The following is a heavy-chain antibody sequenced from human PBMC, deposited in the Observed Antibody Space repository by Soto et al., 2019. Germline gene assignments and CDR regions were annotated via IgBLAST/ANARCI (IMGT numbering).Heavy chain of an antibody. CDR2: ISYDGSNK. V-gene: IGHV3-30-3*01. J-gene: IGHJ4*02. CDR3: ARDGGYDSSGYYFDY. Sequence: QVQLVESGGGVVQPGRSLGLSCAASGFTFSSYAMHWVRQAPGKGLEWVAVISYDGSNKYYADSVKGRFTISRDNSKNTLYLQMNSLRAEDTAVYYCARDGGYDSSGYYFDYWGQGTLVTVSS. CDR1: GFTFSSYA. D-gene: IGHD3-22*01.